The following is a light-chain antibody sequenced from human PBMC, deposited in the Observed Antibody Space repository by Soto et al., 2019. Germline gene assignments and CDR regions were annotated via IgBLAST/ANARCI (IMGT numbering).Light chain of an antibody. J-gene: IGKJ4*01. CDR1: QSISNF. CDR2: TTS. V-gene: IGKV1-39*01. CDR3: QQSYSTPRT. Sequence: DIQSAQSANSLAPSVGDRVTISSRASQSISNFLNWYQQKSGKAPKLLIHTTSSLQSGVPSRFSASGTGTDFTLTISSLQPEDFATYYCQQSYSTPRTFGGGTRVDIK.